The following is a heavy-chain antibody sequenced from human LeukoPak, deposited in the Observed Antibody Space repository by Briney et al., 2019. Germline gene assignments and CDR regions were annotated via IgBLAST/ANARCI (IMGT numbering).Heavy chain of an antibody. Sequence: SETLSLTCTVSGGSISSGDYYWSWIRQPPGKGLEWIGYIYYGGSTYYNPSLKSRVTISVDTSKNQFSLKLSSVTAADTAVYYCARGDSRGEYFDYWGQGTLVTVSS. CDR1: GGSISSGDYY. CDR2: IYYGGST. CDR3: ARGDSRGEYFDY. V-gene: IGHV4-30-4*01. D-gene: IGHD3-22*01. J-gene: IGHJ4*02.